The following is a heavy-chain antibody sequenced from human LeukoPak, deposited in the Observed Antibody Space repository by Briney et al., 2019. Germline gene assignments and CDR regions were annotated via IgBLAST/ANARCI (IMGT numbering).Heavy chain of an antibody. V-gene: IGHV3-23*01. Sequence: PEGSLRLSCAASGFTFSSYAMSWVRQAPGKGLEWVSAISGSGGSTYYADSVKGRFTISRDNSKNTLYLQMNSLRAEDTAVYYCAKTFKIWSGHDYWGQGTLVTVSS. J-gene: IGHJ4*02. CDR1: GFTFSSYA. CDR3: AKTFKIWSGHDY. D-gene: IGHD3-3*01. CDR2: ISGSGGST.